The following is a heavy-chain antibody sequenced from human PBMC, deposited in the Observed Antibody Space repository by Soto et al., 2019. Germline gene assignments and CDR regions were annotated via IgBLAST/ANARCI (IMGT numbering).Heavy chain of an antibody. Sequence: QVQLVQSGAEVKKPGASVKVSCKASGYTFTSYGISWVRQAPGQGLEWMGWISAYNGNTNYAQKLQGRVTMTTDTYTSTAYMELRSLRSDDTAVYYCARDLKGVRAAAGWMPWFDPWGQGTLVTVSS. V-gene: IGHV1-18*01. CDR2: ISAYNGNT. CDR1: GYTFTSYG. D-gene: IGHD6-13*01. CDR3: ARDLKGVRAAAGWMPWFDP. J-gene: IGHJ5*02.